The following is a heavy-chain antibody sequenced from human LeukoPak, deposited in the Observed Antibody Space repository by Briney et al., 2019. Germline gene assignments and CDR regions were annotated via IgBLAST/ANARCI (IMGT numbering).Heavy chain of an antibody. CDR3: ARDKAHSYGRYFDP. J-gene: IGHJ5*02. D-gene: IGHD5-18*01. Sequence: SETLSLTCSVSGGSISTYYWNWIRQTPGKGLEWIGHISYGNTDYNPSLKSRVTISVDTSKNQFSLKLTSVAAADTAVYYCARDKAHSYGRYFDPWGQGALVTVSS. V-gene: IGHV4-59*01. CDR1: GGSISTYY. CDR2: ISYGNT.